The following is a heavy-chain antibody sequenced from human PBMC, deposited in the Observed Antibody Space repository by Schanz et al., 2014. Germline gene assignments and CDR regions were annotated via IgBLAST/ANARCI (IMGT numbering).Heavy chain of an antibody. CDR1: GGSISSYY. Sequence: QVQLQESGPGLVKPSETLSLTCTVSGGSISSYYWSWIRQPAGKGLEWIGFIVNSGTTKYNPSLKSRVTISMDTSKNQVSLNLNSVTAADTAVYYCARGSSRNWFVPWGQGTLVTVSS. J-gene: IGHJ5*02. CDR2: IVNSGTT. CDR3: ARGSSRNWFVP. V-gene: IGHV4-59*01. D-gene: IGHD6-13*01.